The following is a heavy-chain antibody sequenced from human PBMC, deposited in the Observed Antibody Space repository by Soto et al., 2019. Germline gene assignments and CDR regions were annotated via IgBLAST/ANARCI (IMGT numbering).Heavy chain of an antibody. Sequence: QAGGSLRLSCTASGFTFGDYAMSWVRQAPGKGLEWVGFIRSKAYGGTTEYAASVKGRFTISRDDSKSIAYLQMNSLKTEDTAVYYCTRVAFGVVIGLKDYWGQGTLVTVSS. J-gene: IGHJ4*02. V-gene: IGHV3-49*04. CDR3: TRVAFGVVIGLKDY. D-gene: IGHD3-3*01. CDR1: GFTFGDYA. CDR2: IRSKAYGGTT.